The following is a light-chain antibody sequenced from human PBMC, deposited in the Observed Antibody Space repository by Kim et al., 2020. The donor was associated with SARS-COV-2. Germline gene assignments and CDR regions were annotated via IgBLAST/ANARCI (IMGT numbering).Light chain of an antibody. Sequence: ASVGDRVTIPCRASQSISSWLAWYQQKPGKAPKLLIYKASSLESGVSSRFSGSGSGTEFTLTISSLQPDDLATYYCQQYNRFSWTFGQGTKVDIK. CDR2: KAS. CDR1: QSISSW. V-gene: IGKV1-5*03. J-gene: IGKJ1*01. CDR3: QQYNRFSWT.